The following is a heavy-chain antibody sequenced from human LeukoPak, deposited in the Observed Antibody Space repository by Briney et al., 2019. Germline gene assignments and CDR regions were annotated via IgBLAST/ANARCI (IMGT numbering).Heavy chain of an antibody. V-gene: IGHV1-69*13. CDR1: GGSFSRYA. Sequence: SVKVSCRASGGSFSRYAISWVRQAPGQGLEWMGGIIPIFGTANYAQKFQGRVTITADESTRTAYMELRTLRSEDTAIYYCARGSGETGGYYYVYWGRGTPVTVSS. CDR2: IIPIFGTA. J-gene: IGHJ4*02. CDR3: ARGSGETGGYYYVY. D-gene: IGHD3-22*01.